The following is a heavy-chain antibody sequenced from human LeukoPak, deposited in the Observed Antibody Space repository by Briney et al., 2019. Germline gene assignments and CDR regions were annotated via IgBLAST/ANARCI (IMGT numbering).Heavy chain of an antibody. V-gene: IGHV3-9*01. Sequence: GGSLRLSCAASGFTFDDYAMHWVRQAPGKGLEWVSGISWNSGSIGYADSVKGRFTISRDNSKNTLYLQMNSLRAEDTAVYYCAKSPQLYQSTITIFGVVKGYYGMDVWGQGTTVTVSS. D-gene: IGHD3-3*01. J-gene: IGHJ6*02. CDR3: AKSPQLYQSTITIFGVVKGYYGMDV. CDR2: ISWNSGSI. CDR1: GFTFDDYA.